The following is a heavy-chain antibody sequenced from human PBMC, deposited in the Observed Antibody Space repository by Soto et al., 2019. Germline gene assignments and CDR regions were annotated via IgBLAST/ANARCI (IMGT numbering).Heavy chain of an antibody. CDR1: GYTFTSYG. V-gene: IGHV1-18*01. CDR3: ARSVTMVRGVITPKNWFDP. D-gene: IGHD3-10*01. CDR2: ISAYNGNT. Sequence: QVQLVQSGAEVKKPGASVKVSCKASGYTFTSYGISWVRQAPGQGLEWMGWISAYNGNTNYAQKLQGRVTMTTDTATSTAYMELRSLRSDDTAVYYCARSVTMVRGVITPKNWFDPWGQGTLVTVSS. J-gene: IGHJ5*02.